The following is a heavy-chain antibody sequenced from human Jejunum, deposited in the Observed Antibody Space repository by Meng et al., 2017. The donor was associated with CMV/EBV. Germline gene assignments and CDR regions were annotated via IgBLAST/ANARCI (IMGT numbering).Heavy chain of an antibody. J-gene: IGHJ4*02. CDR1: GGSISSSYPH. V-gene: IGHV4-39*07. D-gene: IGHD3-10*01. CDR2: IYKSGST. Sequence: QPRLQESGPGLVKPSETLSLSCTVSGGSISSSYPHWGWIRQSPGKGMEWIGSIYKSGSTTYTPSLKSRVTMSVDTSKNQFSLKMTSVTAADTAVYYCARDQVAGTLLGKFDYWGQGTLVTVSS. CDR3: ARDQVAGTLLGKFDY.